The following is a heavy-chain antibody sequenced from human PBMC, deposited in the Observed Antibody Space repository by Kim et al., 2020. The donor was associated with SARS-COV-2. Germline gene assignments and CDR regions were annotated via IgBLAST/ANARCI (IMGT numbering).Heavy chain of an antibody. D-gene: IGHD1-26*01. CDR3: AKDLWDYSGMDA. Sequence: TYYGDSGKGRLTISRDTSKNTVYLQMSRLRAEDTALYYCAKDLWDYSGMDAWGPGTTVTVSS. V-gene: IGHV3-23*01. J-gene: IGHJ6*01. CDR2: T.